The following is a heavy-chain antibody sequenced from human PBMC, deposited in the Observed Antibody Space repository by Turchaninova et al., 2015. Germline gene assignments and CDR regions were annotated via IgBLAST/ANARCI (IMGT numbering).Heavy chain of an antibody. V-gene: IGHV4-34*01. CDR2: INHGGTT. CDR1: GGSLGGYY. J-gene: IGHJ4*02. CDR3: VSSSHSSSACSKLCY. D-gene: IGHD6-6*01. Sequence: QVQLQQWGAGLLKPSETLSLTCAVYGGSLGGYYWSWLRQSPGKWLEWIGEINHGGTTNYNPSPKGRVTMSFDTAKNQLSLKVRSVTAADTATYYWVSSSHSSSACSKLCYWGQGTLVTVSS.